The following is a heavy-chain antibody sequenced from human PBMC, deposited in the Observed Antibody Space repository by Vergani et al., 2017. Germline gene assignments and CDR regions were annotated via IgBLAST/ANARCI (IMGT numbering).Heavy chain of an antibody. J-gene: IGHJ4*02. Sequence: QMQLQESGPGLVKPSETLSLSCTVSGDSISTSSYAWGWIRQPPGKTLEWIGTVFYGGGTSYNPSLKSRVTLSLDTSKKQISLHLTSVTAADTGVYYCARHISVVRPSSMTAFDYWGQGTLVTVSS. CDR3: ARHISVVRPSSMTAFDY. V-gene: IGHV4-39*01. D-gene: IGHD2-21*01. CDR2: VFYGGGT. CDR1: GDSISTSSYA.